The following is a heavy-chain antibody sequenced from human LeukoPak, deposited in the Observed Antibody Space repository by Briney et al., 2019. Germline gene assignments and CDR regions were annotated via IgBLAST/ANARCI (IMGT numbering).Heavy chain of an antibody. CDR2: ISSSGGTM. J-gene: IGHJ4*02. CDR1: GFTVSSFE. D-gene: IGHD3-9*01. V-gene: IGHV3-48*03. CDR3: ARVGLRYFDWLLSPFDY. Sequence: PGGSLRLSCEASGFTVSSFEINWVRQAPGKGLEWVSYISSSGGTMDYADSVKGRFTISRDNAKNSLYLQMNSLRAEDTALYYCARVGLRYFDWLLSPFDYWGQGTLVTVSS.